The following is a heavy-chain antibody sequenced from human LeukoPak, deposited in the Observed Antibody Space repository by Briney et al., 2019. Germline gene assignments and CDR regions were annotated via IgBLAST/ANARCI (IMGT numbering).Heavy chain of an antibody. V-gene: IGHV4-34*01. Sequence: SETLSLTCAVYGGSFSGYYWSWIRQPLGKGLEWIGEINHSGSTNYNPSLKSRVTISVDTSKNQFSLKLSSVTAADTAVYYCARGFGIAVGYWGQGTLVTVSS. CDR2: INHSGST. CDR3: ARGFGIAVGY. CDR1: GGSFSGYY. D-gene: IGHD6-19*01. J-gene: IGHJ4*02.